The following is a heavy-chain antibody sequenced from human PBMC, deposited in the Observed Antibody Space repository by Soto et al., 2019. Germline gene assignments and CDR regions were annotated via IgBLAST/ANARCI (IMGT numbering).Heavy chain of an antibody. CDR1: GSSISSGSYY. V-gene: IGHV4-31*03. CDR3: ARDYMAVVD. Sequence: QVQLQESGPGLVKPSQTLSLTCTVSGSSISSGSYYWSWIRQHPGKGLAWIGYIYHSGSTYYNPSLKSRATISLDTSKNQFSLTLSSVTAADTAVYYCARDYMAVVDWCQGTLVTVSS. D-gene: IGHD2-15*01. J-gene: IGHJ4*02. CDR2: IYHSGST.